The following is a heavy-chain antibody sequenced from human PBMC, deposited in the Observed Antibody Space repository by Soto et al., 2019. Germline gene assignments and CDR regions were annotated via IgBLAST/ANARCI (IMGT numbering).Heavy chain of an antibody. D-gene: IGHD6-13*01. CDR3: ARSPGIAADYYFDY. V-gene: IGHV4-39*01. Sequence: SETLSLTCTVSGGSISSSSYYWDWIRQPPGKGLEWIGSIYYSGSTYYNPSLKSRVTISVDTSKNQFSLRLSSVTAADTAVYYCARSPGIAADYYFDYWGQGTLVTVSS. J-gene: IGHJ4*02. CDR2: IYYSGST. CDR1: GGSISSSSYY.